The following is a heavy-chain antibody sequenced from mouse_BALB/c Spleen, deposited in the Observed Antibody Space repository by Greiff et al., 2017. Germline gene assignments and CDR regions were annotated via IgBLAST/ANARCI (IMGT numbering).Heavy chain of an antibody. D-gene: IGHD2-4*01. V-gene: IGHV1-9*01. CDR3: ARVGITTGGPMGY. Sequence: QVQLQQSGAELMKPGASVKISCKATGYTFSSYWIEWVKQRPGHGLEWIGEILPGSGSTNYNEKFKGKATFTADTSSNTAYMQLSSLTSEDSAVYYCARVGITTGGPMGYWGQGTSVTVSS. J-gene: IGHJ4*01. CDR1: GYTFSSYW. CDR2: ILPGSGST.